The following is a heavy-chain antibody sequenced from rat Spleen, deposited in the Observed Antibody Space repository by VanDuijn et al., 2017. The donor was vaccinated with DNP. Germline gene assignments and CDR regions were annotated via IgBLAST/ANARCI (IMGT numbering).Heavy chain of an antibody. D-gene: IGHD1-11*01. CDR3: ARWRIGPHYFDY. CDR2: INTDGGST. J-gene: IGHJ2*01. Sequence: EVQLVETGGGLVRPGRSLKLSCVASGITFSSYWMFWIRQAPEKGLEWVASINTDGGSTFYPDSVKGRFTISRDNAENTVYLQMNSLRSGDTATYYCARWRIGPHYFDYWGQGVMVTVSS. V-gene: IGHV5-58*01. CDR1: GITFSSYW.